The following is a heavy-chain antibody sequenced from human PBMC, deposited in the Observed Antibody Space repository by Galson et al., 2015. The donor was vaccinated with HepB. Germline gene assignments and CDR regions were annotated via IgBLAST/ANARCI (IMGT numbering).Heavy chain of an antibody. J-gene: IGHJ6*02. V-gene: IGHV3-30*18. Sequence: SLRLSCAASGFTFSNYAMHWVRQAPGKGLEWVAVISFVGSDKYYAGSVKGRFTISRDNSRNTVYFQMNSLRPEDTAVYYCAKEQLYGSTWGTRYLHNGMDVWGQGTTVTVSS. D-gene: IGHD6-13*01. CDR2: ISFVGSDK. CDR1: GFTFSNYA. CDR3: AKEQLYGSTWGTRYLHNGMDV.